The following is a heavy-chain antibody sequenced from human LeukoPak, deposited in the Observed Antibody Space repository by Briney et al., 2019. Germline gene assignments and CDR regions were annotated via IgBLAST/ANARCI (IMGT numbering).Heavy chain of an antibody. J-gene: IGHJ4*02. Sequence: ASVKVSCKASGYSFATYAITWVRQAPGLGLEWMGWISGCNGKTNYAPKLQGRLTMTTDTSTSTAYMELRSLRSDDTAMYYCARVGATYGDPLEYDYWGQGTLVTVSS. D-gene: IGHD1-26*01. CDR3: ARVGATYGDPLEYDY. V-gene: IGHV1-18*01. CDR1: GYSFATYA. CDR2: ISGCNGKT.